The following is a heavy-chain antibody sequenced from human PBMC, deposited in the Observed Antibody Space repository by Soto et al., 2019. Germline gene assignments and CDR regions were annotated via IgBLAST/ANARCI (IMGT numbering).Heavy chain of an antibody. V-gene: IGHV1-24*01. CDR3: ATDTNVAATNFGAFDI. CDR2: FDPEDGET. D-gene: IGHD2-15*01. J-gene: IGHJ3*02. Sequence: PGGCLRLSCVASGVTFNRCGFHWVRQAPGKGLEWMGGFDPEDGETIYAQKFQGRVTMTEDTSTDTAYMELSSLRSEDTAVYYCATDTNVAATNFGAFDIWGQGTMVTVSS. CDR1: GVTFNRCG.